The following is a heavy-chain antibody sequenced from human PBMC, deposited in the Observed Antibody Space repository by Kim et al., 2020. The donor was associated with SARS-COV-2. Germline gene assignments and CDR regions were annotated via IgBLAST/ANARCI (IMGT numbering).Heavy chain of an antibody. CDR3: ARYEIKGVFDY. CDR2: T. Sequence: TSSNPSLESRVTISVDTSKNQFSPKLSSVTAADTAVYYCARYEIKGVFDYWGQGTLVTVSS. J-gene: IGHJ4*02. D-gene: IGHD2-8*01. V-gene: IGHV4-31*02.